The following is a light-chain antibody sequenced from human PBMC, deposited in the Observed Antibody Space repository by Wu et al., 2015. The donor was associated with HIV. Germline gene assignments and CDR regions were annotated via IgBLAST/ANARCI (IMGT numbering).Light chain of an antibody. CDR2: GAS. J-gene: IGKJ2*01. V-gene: IGKV3-20*01. Sequence: VLTQSPGTLSLSPGEVATLSCSVSESVSGYLAWYQQRPGQPPTLLIYGASSRAAGIPDRFSGSGSGTDFSLTISRLEPEDFAVYYCQQYNSSPYNFGQGTKLEIK. CDR3: QQYNSSPYN. CDR1: ESVSGY.